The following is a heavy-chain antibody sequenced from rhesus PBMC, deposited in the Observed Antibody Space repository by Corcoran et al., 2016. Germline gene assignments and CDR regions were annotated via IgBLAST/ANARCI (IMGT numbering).Heavy chain of an antibody. J-gene: IGHJ6*01. CDR3: ARDPLATYYGLDS. Sequence: QVQLQESGPGLVKPSETRSLTCAVSGASISSYWWSWSRQPPGKGLEWIGEINGNSGRTASTPSLKIRVTISKDPSKNQFSLKLSSVTAADTAVYYCARDPLATYYGLDSWGQGVVVTVSS. D-gene: IGHD2-2*01. CDR1: GASISSYW. CDR2: INGNSGRT. V-gene: IGHV4-80*01.